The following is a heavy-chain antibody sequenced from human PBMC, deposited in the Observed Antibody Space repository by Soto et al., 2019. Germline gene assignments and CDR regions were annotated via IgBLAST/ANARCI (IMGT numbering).Heavy chain of an antibody. Sequence: QVQLVQSGAEVKKPGASVKVSCKASGYTLTGYFMHGGRQAPGQGFEGMGGITPTSGGTNYAQKFQGRVTMTRDTSISTAYMELSRLRSDDTAVYYCARDLAIYCSSTSCYTDPGYYYGMDVWGQGTTVTVSS. CDR3: ARDLAIYCSSTSCYTDPGYYYGMDV. V-gene: IGHV1-2*02. CDR1: GYTLTGYF. J-gene: IGHJ6*02. D-gene: IGHD2-2*02. CDR2: ITPTSGGT.